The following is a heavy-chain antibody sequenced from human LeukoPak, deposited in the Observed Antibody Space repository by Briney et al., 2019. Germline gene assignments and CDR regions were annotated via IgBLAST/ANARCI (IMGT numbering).Heavy chain of an antibody. CDR3: ARGHYGDYA. Sequence: ETLSLTCTVSGGSISSSSYYWGWVRQAPGKGLEWVASIKENGSEKYYVDSVKGRFTISRDNGKNSLFLQMNSLRAEDTSVYYCARGHYGDYAWGQGTLVTVSS. D-gene: IGHD4-17*01. CDR1: GGSISSSSYY. J-gene: IGHJ5*02. CDR2: IKENGSEK. V-gene: IGHV3-7*01.